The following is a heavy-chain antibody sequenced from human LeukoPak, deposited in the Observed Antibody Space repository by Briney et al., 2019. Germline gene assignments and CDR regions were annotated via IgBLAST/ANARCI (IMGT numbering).Heavy chain of an antibody. CDR1: GFTFSSYS. V-gene: IGHV3-21*01. CDR3: ARDTRTTYYYGSGSYYYYYGMDV. Sequence: PGGSLRLSCAASGFTFSSYSMNWVRQAPGKGLEWVSSISSSSSYIYYADSVKGRSTISRDNAKNSLYLQMNSLRAEDTAVYYCARDTRTTYYYGSGSYYYYYGMDVWGKGTTVTVPS. D-gene: IGHD3-10*01. J-gene: IGHJ6*04. CDR2: ISSSSSYI.